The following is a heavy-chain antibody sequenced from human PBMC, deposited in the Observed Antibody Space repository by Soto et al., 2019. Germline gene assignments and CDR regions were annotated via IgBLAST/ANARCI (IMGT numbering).Heavy chain of an antibody. D-gene: IGHD3-10*01. V-gene: IGHV3-23*01. Sequence: GGSLRLSCAASGFTFSSYAMSWVRQAPGKGLEWVSAISGSGGSTYYADSVKGRFTISRDNSKNTLYLQMNSLRAEDTAVYYCAKNQLTMVRGVIIGYYGMDVWGQGTTVTVSS. CDR2: ISGSGGST. CDR1: GFTFSSYA. J-gene: IGHJ6*02. CDR3: AKNQLTMVRGVIIGYYGMDV.